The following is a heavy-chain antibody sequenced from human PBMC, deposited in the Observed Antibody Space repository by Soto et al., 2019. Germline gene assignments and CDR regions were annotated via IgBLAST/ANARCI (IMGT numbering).Heavy chain of an antibody. CDR3: ASAGYCSSTSCQFDY. Sequence: SETLSLTCAVYGGSFSGYYWSWIRQPPGKGLEWIGEINHSGSTNYNPSLKSRVTISVDTSKNQFSLKLSSVTAADTAVYYCASAGYCSSTSCQFDYWGQGTLVTVSS. D-gene: IGHD2-2*01. J-gene: IGHJ4*02. V-gene: IGHV4-34*09. CDR2: INHSGST. CDR1: GGSFSGYY.